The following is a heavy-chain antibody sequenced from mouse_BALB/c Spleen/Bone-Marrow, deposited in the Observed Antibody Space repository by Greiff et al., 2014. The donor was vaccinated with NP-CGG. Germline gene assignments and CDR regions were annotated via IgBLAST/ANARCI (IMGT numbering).Heavy chain of an antibody. D-gene: IGHD2-1*01. CDR1: GYAFTSYN. V-gene: IGHV1S135*01. Sequence: VQLQQSGPELVKPGASVKVSCKASGYAFTSYNIYWVKQSHGKSLEWIGYIDPYNGDTNYNQKFKVKATLTVDKSSSTAYMHLNSLTSEDSAVYCCASCGNYEAWFAYWGQGTLVTVSA. J-gene: IGHJ3*01. CDR2: IDPYNGDT. CDR3: ASCGNYEAWFAY.